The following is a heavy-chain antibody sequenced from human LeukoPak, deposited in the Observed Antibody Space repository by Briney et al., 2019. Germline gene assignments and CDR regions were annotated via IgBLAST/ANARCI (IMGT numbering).Heavy chain of an antibody. CDR2: MSSSGGTI. D-gene: IGHD3-3*01. Sequence: SLKLSCAASGYTFTDYYMSWIRQAPGQGLEWVSYMSSSGGTIYYAHTVKGRVTISRDNAKNSLYLQMNSLRAEDTAVYYCAKAPPNEFWSGYYYYLDYWGQGTLVTVSS. CDR1: GYTFTDYY. V-gene: IGHV3-11*01. J-gene: IGHJ4*02. CDR3: AKAPPNEFWSGYYYYLDY.